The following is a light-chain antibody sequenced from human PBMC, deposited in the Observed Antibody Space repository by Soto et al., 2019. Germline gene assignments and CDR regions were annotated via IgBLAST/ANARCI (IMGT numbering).Light chain of an antibody. V-gene: IGKV3-11*01. CDR1: QSVSDY. J-gene: IGKJ4*01. CDR3: RQRVNWSPT. CDR2: DAS. Sequence: EAVFTESPSSVSLSPGDRATLSCMADQSVSDYLAWYQQKPGQPPRLLFFDASSRVTGVPHRLSAGGSGTDYTLIISSLQPEDFAVYYCRQRVNWSPTFGRGTKVDI.